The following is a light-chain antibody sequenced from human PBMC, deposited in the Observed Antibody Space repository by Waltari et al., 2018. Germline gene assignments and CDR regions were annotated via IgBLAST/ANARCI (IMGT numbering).Light chain of an antibody. J-gene: IGKJ4*01. CDR2: GAS. CDR3: HQRSSWPLT. CDR1: QRVGKY. V-gene: IGKV3-11*01. Sequence: EIVLTQSPAPLSLSPGERATLSCWASQRVGKYLLWYQHNPGQAPRLLIYGASNRATGIPARFSGSGSGTDFTLSISSLEPEDFAVYYCHQRSSWPLTFGGGTKVEIK.